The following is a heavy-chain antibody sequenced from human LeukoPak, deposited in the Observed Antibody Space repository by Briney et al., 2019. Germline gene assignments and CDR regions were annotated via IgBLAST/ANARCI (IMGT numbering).Heavy chain of an antibody. CDR3: ARDPYNY. D-gene: IGHD5-24*01. V-gene: IGHV3-7*01. CDR2: IKQDGSEK. CDR1: GGSISSSSYY. J-gene: IGHJ4*02. Sequence: ETLSLTCTVSGGSISSSSYYWGWIRQPPGKGLEWVANIKQDGSEKYYVDSVKGRFTISRDNAKNSLYLQMNSLRAEDTAVYYCARDPYNYWGQGTLVTVSS.